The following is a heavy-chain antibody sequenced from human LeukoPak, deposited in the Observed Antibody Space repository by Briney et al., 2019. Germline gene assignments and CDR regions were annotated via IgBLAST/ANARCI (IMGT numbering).Heavy chain of an antibody. Sequence: PSETLSLTCTVSGGSINSYYWSWIRQPPGKGLEWIGYIYYSGSTNYNSSLKSRVTISVDTSKNQFSLKLGSVTAADTAVYYCARLSSSSRGWFDPWGQGTLVTVSS. CDR2: IYYSGST. V-gene: IGHV4-59*08. J-gene: IGHJ5*02. D-gene: IGHD6-6*01. CDR3: ARLSSSSRGWFDP. CDR1: GGSINSYY.